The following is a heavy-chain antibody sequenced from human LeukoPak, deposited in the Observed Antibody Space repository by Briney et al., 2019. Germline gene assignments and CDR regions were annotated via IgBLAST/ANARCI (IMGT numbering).Heavy chain of an antibody. Sequence: GGSLRLSCAASGFIFNNYGMHWVRQAPGKGLEWVACIRSDGANEHCADSVKGRFTISRDNAKNTLYLQMNSLRAEDTAVYYCALSTPGPFFDYWGQGTLVTVSS. D-gene: IGHD5/OR15-5a*01. CDR1: GFIFNNYG. CDR2: IRSDGANE. V-gene: IGHV3-30*02. CDR3: ALSTPGPFFDY. J-gene: IGHJ4*02.